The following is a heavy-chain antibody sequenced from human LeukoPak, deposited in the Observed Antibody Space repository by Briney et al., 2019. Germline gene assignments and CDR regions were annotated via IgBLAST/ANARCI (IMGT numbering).Heavy chain of an antibody. Sequence: GASVKVSCKASGFTFTTYGLNWVRQAPGQGLEWMGWISAYNGNTNYEQMLQGRVTMTTDTSTSTAYMELRSLRSDDTAIYYCARAPPHDYGDYRTFDIWGQGTMVAVSS. D-gene: IGHD4-17*01. CDR1: GFTFTTYG. V-gene: IGHV1-18*01. CDR3: ARAPPHDYGDYRTFDI. J-gene: IGHJ3*02. CDR2: ISAYNGNT.